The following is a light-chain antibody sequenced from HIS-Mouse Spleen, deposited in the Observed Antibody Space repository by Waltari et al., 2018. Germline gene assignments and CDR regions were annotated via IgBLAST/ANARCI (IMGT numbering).Light chain of an antibody. CDR3: CSYAGSSTFEV. V-gene: IGLV2-23*03. Sequence: QSALTQPASVSGSPGQSITISCTGTSSDVGSYNLVSWYQQHPGKAPKLMIYAGSKRPSGVSNRCSGCKSGNTASLTISGLQAEDEADYYCCSYAGSSTFEVFGGGTKLTVL. CDR2: AGS. J-gene: IGLJ2*01. CDR1: SSDVGSYNL.